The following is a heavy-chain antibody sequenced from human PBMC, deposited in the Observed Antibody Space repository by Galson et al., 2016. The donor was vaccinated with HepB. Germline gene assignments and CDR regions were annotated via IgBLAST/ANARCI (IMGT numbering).Heavy chain of an antibody. Sequence: SVKVSCKGSGYNFISYGISWVRQAPGQELEWMGWISANNGKTKYAQKVQGRVIMTTDRSTNTAYMGLTSLRSDDTAVYYCARDDFWSCRNSGCYTDDWFDPWGQGTLVTVSS. CDR3: ARDDFWSCRNSGCYTDDWFDP. J-gene: IGHJ5*02. CDR1: GYNFISYG. CDR2: ISANNGKT. V-gene: IGHV1-18*01. D-gene: IGHD6-19*01.